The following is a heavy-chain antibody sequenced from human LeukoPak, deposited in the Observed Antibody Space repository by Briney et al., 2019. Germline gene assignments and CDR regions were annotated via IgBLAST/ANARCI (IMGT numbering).Heavy chain of an antibody. J-gene: IGHJ4*02. Sequence: GGSLRLSCAASGFTFSNYAMSWVRQAPGKGLEWVSAIVGSGGSTYYADSVKGRFTISRDNPKNTLYLRMNSLRAEDAAVYYCAKWGDYDILTGYYDSDYWGQGTLVTVSS. CDR1: GFTFSNYA. CDR3: AKWGDYDILTGYYDSDY. D-gene: IGHD3-9*01. V-gene: IGHV3-23*01. CDR2: IVGSGGST.